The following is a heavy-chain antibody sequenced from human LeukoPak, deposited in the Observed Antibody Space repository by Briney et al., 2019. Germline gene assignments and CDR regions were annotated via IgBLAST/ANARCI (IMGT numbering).Heavy chain of an antibody. J-gene: IGHJ3*02. Sequence: GGSLRLSCAASGFTFSSYSMNWVRQAPGKGLEWVSYIGSSGSSSSIYYADSVKGRFTISRDNSKNTLYLQMNSLRAEDTAVYYCARDWGDYYDSSGSDAFDIWGQGTMVTVSS. V-gene: IGHV3-48*01. D-gene: IGHD3-22*01. CDR2: IGSSGSSSSI. CDR3: ARDWGDYYDSSGSDAFDI. CDR1: GFTFSSYS.